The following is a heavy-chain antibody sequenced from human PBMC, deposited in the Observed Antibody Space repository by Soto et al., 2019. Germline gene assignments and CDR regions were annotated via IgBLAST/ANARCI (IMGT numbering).Heavy chain of an antibody. D-gene: IGHD6-19*01. V-gene: IGHV2-5*01. Sequence: QITLKQSGPKLVKPTQTLTLTCTCSGFSLSTSGVGVCCIRQSPGKALEWLALMYGNDDKRYSPSLKSRLTITKDTSKNQVVLTMTNMDPVETATYYCAHRQGQGQWLVRGQVDWFDSWGQGTLVTVSS. J-gene: IGHJ5*02. CDR2: MYGNDDK. CDR3: AHRQGQGQWLVRGQVDWFDS. CDR1: GFSLSTSGVG.